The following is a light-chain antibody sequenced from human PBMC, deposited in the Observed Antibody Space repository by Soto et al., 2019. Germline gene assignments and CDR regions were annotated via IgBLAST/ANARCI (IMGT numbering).Light chain of an antibody. CDR2: GAS. J-gene: IGKJ1*01. Sequence: SLLAQSPCTLSLSPGERATLSCRASQSVSSGYLAWYQQKPGQAPRLLIYGASNRATGIPDRFSGSGSGTDFTLTISRLEPEDFAVYYCQQYGSSPRTFGQGTKV. CDR3: QQYGSSPRT. V-gene: IGKV3-20*01. CDR1: QSVSSGY.